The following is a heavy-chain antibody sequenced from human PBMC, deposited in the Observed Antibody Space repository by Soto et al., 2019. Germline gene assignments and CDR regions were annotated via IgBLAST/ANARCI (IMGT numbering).Heavy chain of an antibody. D-gene: IGHD3-10*01. CDR2: IIPIFGTA. V-gene: IGHV1-69*01. CDR1: GGTFSSYA. CDR3: ARDHSPITMVRGVMLSDAFDI. Sequence: QVQLVQSGAEVKKPGSSVKVSCKASGGTFSSYAISWVRQAPGQGLEWMGGIIPIFGTANYAQKFQGRVTITADESTSTAYMELSSLRSEDTAVYYCARDHSPITMVRGVMLSDAFDIWGQGTMVTVSS. J-gene: IGHJ3*02.